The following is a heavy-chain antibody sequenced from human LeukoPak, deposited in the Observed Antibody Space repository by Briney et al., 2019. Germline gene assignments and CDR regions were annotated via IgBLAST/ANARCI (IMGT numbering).Heavy chain of an antibody. CDR2: ISGSGGST. Sequence: GGSLRLSCVGSGFALSNYAMSWVRQAPGKGLEWVSAISGSGGSTYYADSVKGRFTISRDNSKNTLYLQMNSLRAEDTAVYYCAKESKPAAGTNYYYYGMDVWGQGTTVTVSS. CDR1: GFALSNYA. V-gene: IGHV3-23*01. D-gene: IGHD6-13*01. J-gene: IGHJ6*02. CDR3: AKESKPAAGTNYYYYGMDV.